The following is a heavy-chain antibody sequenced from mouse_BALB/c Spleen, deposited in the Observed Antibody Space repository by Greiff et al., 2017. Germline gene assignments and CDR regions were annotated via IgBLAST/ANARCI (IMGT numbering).Heavy chain of an antibody. Sequence: QVQLQQSGPGLVQPSQSLSITCTVSGFSLTSYGVHWVRQSPGKGLEWLGVIWSGGSTDYNAAFISRLSISKDNSKSQVFFKMNSLQADDTAIYYCARTEKNAMDYWGQGTSVTVSS. CDR3: ARTEKNAMDY. CDR2: IWSGGST. J-gene: IGHJ4*01. CDR1: GFSLTSYG. V-gene: IGHV2-4-1*01.